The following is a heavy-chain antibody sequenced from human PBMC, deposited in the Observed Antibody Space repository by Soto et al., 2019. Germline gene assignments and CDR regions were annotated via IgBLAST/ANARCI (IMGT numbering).Heavy chain of an antibody. CDR3: ASGASRGYTYVFDS. CDR1: EGTFNSYA. V-gene: IGHV1-69*01. J-gene: IGHJ5*01. Sequence: QAQVVQSGAEVRKPGSSVKLSCKASEGTFNSYAIAWVRQAPGQWLEWMGGIIPSYNTHNYAQKFQDRVTITAADSTNTLYMELSSLRSDVSAVYFCASGASRGYTYVFDSWDQGALVTVPS. D-gene: IGHD6-13*01. CDR2: IIPSYNTH.